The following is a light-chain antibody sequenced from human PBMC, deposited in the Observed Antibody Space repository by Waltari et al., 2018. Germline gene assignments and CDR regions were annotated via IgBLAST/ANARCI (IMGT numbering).Light chain of an antibody. CDR1: SSNIGSNY. Sequence: QSVLTQPPSASGTPGQRVPISCSGSSSNIGSNYVYWYQQLPGTAPKLLIHRNNQRPSGVPDRFSGSKSGTSASLAISGLRSEDEADYYCAAWDDSLSVVFGGGTKLTVL. J-gene: IGLJ2*01. V-gene: IGLV1-47*01. CDR3: AAWDDSLSVV. CDR2: RNN.